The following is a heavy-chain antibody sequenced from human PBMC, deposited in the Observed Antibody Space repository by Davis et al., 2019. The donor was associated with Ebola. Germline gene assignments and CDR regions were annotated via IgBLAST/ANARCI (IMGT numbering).Heavy chain of an antibody. J-gene: IGHJ3*02. Sequence: MPSETLSLTCTVSGGDISGNYWSWVRQPPGKGLEWIGYIYYSGSTNYNPSLKSRVTISVDTSKNQFSLKLSSVTAADTAVYYCAGFGAFDIWGQGTMVTVSS. CDR3: AGFGAFDI. D-gene: IGHD3-16*01. V-gene: IGHV4-59*01. CDR1: GGDISGNY. CDR2: IYYSGST.